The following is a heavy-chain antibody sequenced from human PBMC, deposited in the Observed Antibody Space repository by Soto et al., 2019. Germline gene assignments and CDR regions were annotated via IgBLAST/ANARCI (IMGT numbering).Heavy chain of an antibody. J-gene: IGHJ4*02. Sequence: EVQLVESGGGLFQPGGSLRLSCEASGFTFSTYWMHWVRQAPGQGLVWLSRINADGRTTNYADSVRGRFTISRANAKNTLFLQVNRLRDEDTAVYYCATAGKVRFDNWGQGALVTVSS. CDR1: GFTFSTYW. V-gene: IGHV3-74*01. CDR3: ATAGKVRFDN. CDR2: INADGRTT.